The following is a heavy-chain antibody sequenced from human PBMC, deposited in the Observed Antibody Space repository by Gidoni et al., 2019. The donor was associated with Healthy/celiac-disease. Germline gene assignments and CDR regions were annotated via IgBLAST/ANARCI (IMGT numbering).Heavy chain of an antibody. CDR3: AKDIGGGIAVAGMEY. Sequence: EVQLVESGGGLVQPGRSRRLSCASSGFTFDDYAMHWVRQAPGKGLEWVSGISWNSSSIGYADSVKGRFTISRDNAKNSLYLQMNSLRAEDTALYYCAKDIGGGIAVAGMEYWGQGTLVTVSS. CDR2: ISWNSSSI. D-gene: IGHD6-19*01. J-gene: IGHJ4*02. V-gene: IGHV3-9*01. CDR1: GFTFDDYA.